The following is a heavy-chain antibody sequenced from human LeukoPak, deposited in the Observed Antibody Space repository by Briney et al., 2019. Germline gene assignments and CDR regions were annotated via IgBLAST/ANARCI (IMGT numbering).Heavy chain of an antibody. V-gene: IGHV4-34*01. CDR3: ASFRTMVQTPNWFDP. Sequence: PSETLSLTCAVYGGSFSGYYWSWIRQPAGKGLEWIGEINHSGSTNYNPSLKSRVTISVDTSKNQFSLKLSSVTAADTAVYYCASFRTMVQTPNWFDPWGQGTLVTVSS. CDR1: GGSFSGYY. D-gene: IGHD4/OR15-4a*01. J-gene: IGHJ5*02. CDR2: INHSGST.